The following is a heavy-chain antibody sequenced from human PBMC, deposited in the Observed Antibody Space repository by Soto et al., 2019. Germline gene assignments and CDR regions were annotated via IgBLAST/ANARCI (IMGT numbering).Heavy chain of an antibody. J-gene: IGHJ5*02. Sequence: ASVKVSCKASGYTFTSYDINWVRQATGQGLEWMGWMNPNSGNTGYAQKFQGRVTMTRNTSISTAYMELSSLRSEDTAVYYCAIQTPAITIFGVVIRTGWFDAWGQGTLVTVSS. CDR2: MNPNSGNT. D-gene: IGHD3-3*01. CDR1: GYTFTSYD. V-gene: IGHV1-8*01. CDR3: AIQTPAITIFGVVIRTGWFDA.